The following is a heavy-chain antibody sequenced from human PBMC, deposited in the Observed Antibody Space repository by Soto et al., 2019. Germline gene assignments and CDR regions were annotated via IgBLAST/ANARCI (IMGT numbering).Heavy chain of an antibody. D-gene: IGHD3-10*01. V-gene: IGHV2-5*02. CDR2: IYWDDDK. CDR3: APWGAKTVRGGRGPAFDI. CDR1: GFSLSTSGVG. J-gene: IGHJ3*02. Sequence: QITLKESGPTLVKPTQTLTLTCTFSGFSLSTSGVGVGWIRQSPGKALEWLSLIYWDDDKRYSPSLKSRVTTPKDTSKSQVGLKMPNLDPVDTGPYYCAPWGAKTVRGGRGPAFDIWGQGTMVIVSS.